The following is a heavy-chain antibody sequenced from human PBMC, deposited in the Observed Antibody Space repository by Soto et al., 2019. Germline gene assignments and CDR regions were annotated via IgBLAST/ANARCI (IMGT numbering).Heavy chain of an antibody. J-gene: IGHJ4*02. D-gene: IGHD6-13*01. V-gene: IGHV3-30-3*01. CDR3: ARDFVAYSSSWYLSY. Sequence: GGSLRLSCAASGFTFSSYAMHWVRQAPGKGLEWVAVISYDGSNKYYADSVKGRFTISRDNSKNTLYLQMNSLRAEDTAVYYCARDFVAYSSSWYLSYWGQGTLVTVSS. CDR1: GFTFSSYA. CDR2: ISYDGSNK.